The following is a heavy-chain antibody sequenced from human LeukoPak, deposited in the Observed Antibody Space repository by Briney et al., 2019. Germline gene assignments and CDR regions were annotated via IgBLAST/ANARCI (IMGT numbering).Heavy chain of an antibody. V-gene: IGHV4-4*07. J-gene: IGHJ4*02. CDR3: AREGPATFDY. Sequence: NPSETLSLTRTVSGGSISNYHWSWIRQPAGKGLEWIGRIYTSGSTNYNPSLKSRVTMSVDTSKNQFSLKLRSVTAADTAVSYCAREGPATFDYWGQGTLVTVSS. D-gene: IGHD2-2*01. CDR1: GGSISNYH. CDR2: IYTSGST.